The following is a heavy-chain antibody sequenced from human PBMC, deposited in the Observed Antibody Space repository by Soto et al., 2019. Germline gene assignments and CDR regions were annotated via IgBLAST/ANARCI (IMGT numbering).Heavy chain of an antibody. Sequence: EVQLVESGGGLVQPGRSLRLSCVASGFTFDDYAMHWVRQVPGKGLEWVSVISWNSAYIGYADSVKDRFTISRDNAKNSVSLQMNSLRTEDTALYYCASTYSGYEDFDYWGQGTLVTVSS. J-gene: IGHJ4*02. V-gene: IGHV3-9*01. CDR1: GFTFDDYA. CDR3: ASTYSGYEDFDY. D-gene: IGHD5-12*01. CDR2: ISWNSAYI.